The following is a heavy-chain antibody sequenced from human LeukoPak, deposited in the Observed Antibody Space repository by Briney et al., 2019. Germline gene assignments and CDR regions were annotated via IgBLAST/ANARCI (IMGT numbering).Heavy chain of an antibody. CDR1: GFTFSSYW. D-gene: IGHD3-9*01. V-gene: IGHV3-7*01. J-gene: IGHJ4*02. CDR3: ARHTRNYDILTGYAYYFDY. CDR2: IKEDGSES. Sequence: GGSLRLSCAASGFTFSSYWMSWVRQAPGKGLEWVANIKEDGSESYSVDSVRGRFTISRDNAKNSLYLQMNSLRAEDTAVYYCARHTRNYDILTGYAYYFDYWGQGTLVTVSS.